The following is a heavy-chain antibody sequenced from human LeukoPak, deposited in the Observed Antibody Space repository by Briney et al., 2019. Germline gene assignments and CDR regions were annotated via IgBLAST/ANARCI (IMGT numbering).Heavy chain of an antibody. Sequence: SETLSLTCTVSGGSISSSLYHWGWIRQSPGKNLEWLGSIYYTGTTHYNPSLKGRVTISVDTSKNQFSLNLSSVTAADTAVYYCAGQEIGLRSFDPWGQGTLVTVSS. CDR3: AGQEIGLRSFDP. V-gene: IGHV4-39*01. J-gene: IGHJ5*02. CDR1: GGSISSSLYH. CDR2: IYYTGTT. D-gene: IGHD3/OR15-3a*01.